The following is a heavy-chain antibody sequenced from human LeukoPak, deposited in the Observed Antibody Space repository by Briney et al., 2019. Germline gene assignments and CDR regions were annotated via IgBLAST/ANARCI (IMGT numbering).Heavy chain of an antibody. D-gene: IGHD3-3*01. CDR1: GYTFTGYY. CDR3: ARGAGTIFGVVAPRNYYFDY. CDR2: INPNSGGT. V-gene: IGHV1-2*02. J-gene: IGHJ4*02. Sequence: GASVKVSCKASGYTFTGYYMHWVRQAPGQGLEWMGWINPNSGGTNYAQKFQGRVTMTRDTSISTAYMELSRLRSDDTAVYYCARGAGTIFGVVAPRNYYFDYWGQGTLVTVSS.